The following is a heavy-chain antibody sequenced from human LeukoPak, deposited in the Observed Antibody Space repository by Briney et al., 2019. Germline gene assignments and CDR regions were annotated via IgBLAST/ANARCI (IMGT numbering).Heavy chain of an antibody. D-gene: IGHD3-22*01. CDR1: GGSISSYY. CDR2: IYDSGST. V-gene: IGHV4-59*01. Sequence: SSETLSLTCTVSGGSISSYYWSWIRQPPGKGLEWIGYIYDSGSTNYNPSLKSRVTISVDTSKNQFSLKLSSVTAADTAVYYCARSSGYYYDYRGQGILVTVSS. CDR3: ARSSGYYYDY. J-gene: IGHJ4*02.